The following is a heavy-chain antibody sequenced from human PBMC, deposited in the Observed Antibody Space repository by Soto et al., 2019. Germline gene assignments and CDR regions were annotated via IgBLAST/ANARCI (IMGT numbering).Heavy chain of an antibody. V-gene: IGHV4-59*01. CDR3: ARAAGDFSGPDSFDI. CDR2: ISDSGVT. Sequence: QVQLPESGPRLVKSSETLSLVCSVSGDSIIRSFWGWIRQSPGKGLQYIGYISDSGVTDYDPSLKSRVSNSVHTSKNNSSLKLTSVSVAETAVYYCARAAGDFSGPDSFDIWGQGTMVPVSS. CDR1: GDSIIRSF. D-gene: IGHD3-10*01. J-gene: IGHJ3*02.